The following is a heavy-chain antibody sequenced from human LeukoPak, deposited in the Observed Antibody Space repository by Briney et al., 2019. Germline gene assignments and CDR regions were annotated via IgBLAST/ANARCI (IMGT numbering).Heavy chain of an antibody. CDR1: GYTFTGYY. CDR2: INPNSGGT. CDR3: ARAVTSSSLNWFDP. Sequence: ASVKVSCKASGYTFTGYYMHWVRQAPGQGLEWMGWINPNSGGTNYAQKFQGRVTMTRDTSISTAYMELSRLRSDDTAVYYCARAVTSSSLNWFDPWGQGTPVTVSS. D-gene: IGHD6-13*01. V-gene: IGHV1-2*02. J-gene: IGHJ5*02.